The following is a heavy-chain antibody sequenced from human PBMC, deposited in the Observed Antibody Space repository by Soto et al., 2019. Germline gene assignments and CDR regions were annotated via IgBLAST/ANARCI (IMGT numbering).Heavy chain of an antibody. V-gene: IGHV4-59*01. Sequence: SETLSLTCTVSGGSISSYYWSWIRQPPGKGLEWIGYIYYSGSTNYNPSLKSRVTISVDTSKNQFSLKLGSVTAAVTAVYYCARAVSYGGYYYYGMDVWGQGPLVTVSS. CDR2: IYYSGST. D-gene: IGHD1-26*01. CDR1: GGSISSYY. CDR3: ARAVSYGGYYYYGMDV. J-gene: IGHJ6*02.